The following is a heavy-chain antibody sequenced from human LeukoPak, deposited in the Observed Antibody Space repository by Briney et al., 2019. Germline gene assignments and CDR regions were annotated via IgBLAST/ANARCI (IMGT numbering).Heavy chain of an antibody. CDR3: AREAHSSSWYYFDY. D-gene: IGHD6-13*01. V-gene: IGHV4-59*12. J-gene: IGHJ4*02. Sequence: SETLSLTCGVSGDSIRKYYWTWIRQPPGKGLEGIGQIYYSGTTNYNPSLKSRVTISVDTSKNQFSLKLSSVTAADTAVYYCAREAHSSSWYYFDYWGQGTLVTVSS. CDR1: GDSIRKYY. CDR2: IYYSGTT.